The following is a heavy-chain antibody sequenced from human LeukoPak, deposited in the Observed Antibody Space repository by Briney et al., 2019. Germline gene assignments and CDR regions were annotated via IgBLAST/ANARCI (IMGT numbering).Heavy chain of an antibody. D-gene: IGHD6-13*01. CDR1: GFTFSSYA. Sequence: GGSLRLSCAASGFTFSSYAMSWVRQAPGKGLEWVSAISGSGGSTYYADSVKGRFTISRDNSKNTLYLQMNSLRAEDTAVYYCANGGSWHQECDYWGQGTLVTVSS. CDR2: ISGSGGST. V-gene: IGHV3-23*01. J-gene: IGHJ4*02. CDR3: ANGGSWHQECDY.